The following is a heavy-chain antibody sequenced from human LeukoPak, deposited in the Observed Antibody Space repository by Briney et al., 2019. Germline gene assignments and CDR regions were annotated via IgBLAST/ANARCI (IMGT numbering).Heavy chain of an antibody. CDR3: ARGTYYYDSSGYYPRRNAFDI. CDR2: IYSGGST. CDR1: GFTVSSNY. J-gene: IGHJ3*02. V-gene: IGHV3-66*01. Sequence: GGSLRLSCAASGFTVSSNYMSWVRQAPGKGLEWVSVIYSGGSTYYADSVKGRFTISRDNSKNTLYLQMNSLRAEDTAVYYCARGTYYYDSSGYYPRRNAFDIWGQGTMVTVSS. D-gene: IGHD3-22*01.